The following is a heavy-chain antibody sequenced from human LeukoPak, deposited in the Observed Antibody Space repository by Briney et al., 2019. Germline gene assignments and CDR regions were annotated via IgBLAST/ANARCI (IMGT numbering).Heavy chain of an antibody. V-gene: IGHV4-39*07. Sequence: PSETLSLTCTVSGGSLSSSNYYWGWIRQPPGKGLEWLGSIFYSGSTYYNPSLKSRVTISVDTSKNQFSLRLSSVTAADTAVYYCARVYYYYGSGSYRGYYFDYWGQGTLVTVSS. CDR3: ARVYYYYGSGSYRGYYFDY. CDR1: GGSLSSSNYY. J-gene: IGHJ4*02. CDR2: IFYSGST. D-gene: IGHD3-10*01.